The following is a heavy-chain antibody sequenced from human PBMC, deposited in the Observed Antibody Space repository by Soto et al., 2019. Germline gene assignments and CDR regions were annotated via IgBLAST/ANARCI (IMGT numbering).Heavy chain of an antibody. CDR1: GDSISNYY. D-gene: IGHD2-21*02. J-gene: IGHJ5*02. CDR2: LYYSGGT. V-gene: IGHV4-59*12. Sequence: SETLSLTCTVSGDSISNYYWSWIRQSPGRGLEWIGYLYYSGGTNYNPSLNGRVTILVDTSKNQFSLKLTSLTAADTAVYYCTRGGAIVVVTAPFDLWGQGALVTVSS. CDR3: TRGGAIVVVTAPFDL.